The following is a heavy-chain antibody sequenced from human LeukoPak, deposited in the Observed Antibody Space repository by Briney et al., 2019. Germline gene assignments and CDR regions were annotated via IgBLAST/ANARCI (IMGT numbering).Heavy chain of an antibody. J-gene: IGHJ4*02. D-gene: IGHD3-16*01. CDR1: GYNFSSYY. V-gene: IGHV1-46*01. CDR3: ARDATRGIGGSYDLDF. CDR2: LNPSRGTT. Sequence: GASVTVSCTASGYNFSSYYIQWVRQAPGQGLEWMGLLNPSRGTTAYAPKFQGRVTMTRDTSSNTVYMELRGLRSDDTAIYYCARDATRGIGGSYDLDFWGQGSLVTVSS.